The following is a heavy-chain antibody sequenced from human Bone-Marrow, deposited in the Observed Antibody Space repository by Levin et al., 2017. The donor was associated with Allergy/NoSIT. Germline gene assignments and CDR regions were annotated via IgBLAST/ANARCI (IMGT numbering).Heavy chain of an antibody. CDR1: GFTFSDYY. CDR3: ARDHYYDFWNGYSKYWYFDL. CDR2: ISSSGSSI. D-gene: IGHD3-3*01. Sequence: GGSLRLSCAASGFTFSDYYLHWMRQPPGKGLEWVSFISSSGSSIYYADSVKGRFTISRDNAKNSLYLQMNGLRAEDTAVYYCARDHYYDFWNGYSKYWYFDLWGRGTLVTVSS. V-gene: IGHV3-11*01. J-gene: IGHJ2*01.